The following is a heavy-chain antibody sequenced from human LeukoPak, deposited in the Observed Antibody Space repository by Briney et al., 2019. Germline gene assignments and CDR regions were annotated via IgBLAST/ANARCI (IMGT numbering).Heavy chain of an antibody. J-gene: IGHJ5*02. D-gene: IGHD6-13*01. V-gene: IGHV1-69*13. Sequence: ASVKVSCKASGGTFSSYAISWVRQAPGQGLEWMGGIIPIFGTANYAQKFQGRVTITADESTSTAYMELSSLRSEDTAVYYCAKLPSGSSHELLEDNWFDPWGQGTLVTVSS. CDR1: GGTFSSYA. CDR3: AKLPSGSSHELLEDNWFDP. CDR2: IIPIFGTA.